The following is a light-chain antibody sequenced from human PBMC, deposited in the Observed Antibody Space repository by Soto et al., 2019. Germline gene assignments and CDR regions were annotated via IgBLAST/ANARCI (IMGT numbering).Light chain of an antibody. CDR3: LKALNPPLT. V-gene: IGKV2-28*01. CDR2: LGS. CDR1: QSLLHGIGYNH. J-gene: IGKJ1*01. Sequence: EIEVTQSPLSLPVTPGEPASISCRFSQSLLHGIGYNHVDWYLKKTGKSTQLLIYLGSTRSSGVSDRFSGSGSVKDFTLKISRMEAEDVAEYYFLKALNPPLTFGQGNKVEIK.